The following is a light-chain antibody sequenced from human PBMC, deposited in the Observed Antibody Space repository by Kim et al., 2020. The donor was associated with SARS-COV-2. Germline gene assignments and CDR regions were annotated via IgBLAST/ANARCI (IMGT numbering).Light chain of an antibody. Sequence: RATINCKSSQSVLYSSRNKNYLAWYQQKPGQPPKLLIYWASTRESGVPDRFSGSGSGTDFTLTISSLQAEDVAVYYCQQYSSTPLTFGGGTKLEI. CDR1: QSVLYSSRNKNY. V-gene: IGKV4-1*01. CDR2: WAS. J-gene: IGKJ4*01. CDR3: QQYSSTPLT.